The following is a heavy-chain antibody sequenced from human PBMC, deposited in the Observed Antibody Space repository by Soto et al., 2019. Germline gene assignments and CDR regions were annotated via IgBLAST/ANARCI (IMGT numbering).Heavy chain of an antibody. Sequence: SETLSLTCTVSGGSISSGGYYWSWIRQHPGKGLEWIGYIYYSGSTYYNPSLKSRVTISVDTSKNQFSLKLSSVTAADTAVYYCARDRYDSSGYHFDYWGQGTLVTVS. D-gene: IGHD3-22*01. CDR1: GGSISSGGYY. CDR3: ARDRYDSSGYHFDY. J-gene: IGHJ4*02. CDR2: IYYSGST. V-gene: IGHV4-31*03.